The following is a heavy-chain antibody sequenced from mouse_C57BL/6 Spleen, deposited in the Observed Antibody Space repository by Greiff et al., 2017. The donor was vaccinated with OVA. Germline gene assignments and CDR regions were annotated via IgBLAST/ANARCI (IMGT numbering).Heavy chain of an antibody. CDR3: ASYDDSSYEGYFDY. Sequence: QVTLQESGPGILQSSQTLSLTCSFSGFSLSTSGMGVSWIRQPSGKGLEWLAHTYWDDAKRYNPSLKSRLTISKDTSSNQVFLKITSVDTADTATYYCASYDDSSYEGYFDYWGQGTTLTVSS. CDR2: TYWDDAK. J-gene: IGHJ2*01. V-gene: IGHV8-12*01. D-gene: IGHD1-1*01. CDR1: GFSLSTSGMG.